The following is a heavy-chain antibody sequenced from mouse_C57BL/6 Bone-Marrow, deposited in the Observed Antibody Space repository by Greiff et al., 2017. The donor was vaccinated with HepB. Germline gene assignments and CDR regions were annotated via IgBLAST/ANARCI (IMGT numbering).Heavy chain of an antibody. D-gene: IGHD3-3*01. CDR2: IRSKSSNYAT. CDR3: VRGGLYAY. V-gene: IGHV10-3*01. J-gene: IGHJ3*01. Sequence: EVKLVESGGGLVQPKGSLKLSCAASGFTFNTYAMHWVRQAPGKGLEWVGRIRSKSSNYATYYADSVKDRFTISRDDSQSMLYLQMNNLKTEDTAMYYCVRGGLYAYWGQGTLVTVSA. CDR1: GFTFNTYA.